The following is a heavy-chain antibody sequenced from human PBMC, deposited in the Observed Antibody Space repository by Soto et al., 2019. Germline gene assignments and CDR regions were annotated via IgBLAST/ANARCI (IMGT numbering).Heavy chain of an antibody. D-gene: IGHD3-16*01. V-gene: IGHV3-7*01. J-gene: IGHJ4*02. CDR2: IKEDGSEI. CDR1: GFTLSDSY. CDR3: ARDIGFDYVN. Sequence: GGSLRLSCAASGFTLSDSYIDWVRQAPGKGLEWVASIKEDGSEIYYLHSVRGRFSISRDSAGNALHLTMNYLSAEDTGVYFCARDIGFDYVNWGQGTLVTVSS.